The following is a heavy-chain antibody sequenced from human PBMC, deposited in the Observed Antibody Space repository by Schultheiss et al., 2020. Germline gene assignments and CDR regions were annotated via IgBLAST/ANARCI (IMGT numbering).Heavy chain of an antibody. CDR3: AREYGDYVPDY. CDR2: ISYDGTNK. Sequence: SLKISCAASGFTFSSYDVDWVRQAPGKGLEWVAVISYDGTNKYYADSVKGRFTISRDNSKNTLYLQLNSLRAEDTAVYYCAREYGDYVPDYWGQGTLVTVSS. D-gene: IGHD4-17*01. CDR1: GFTFSSYD. V-gene: IGHV3-30*03. J-gene: IGHJ4*02.